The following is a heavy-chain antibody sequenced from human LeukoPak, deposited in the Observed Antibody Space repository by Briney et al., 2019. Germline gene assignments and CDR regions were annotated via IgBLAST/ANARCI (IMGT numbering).Heavy chain of an antibody. V-gene: IGHV3-23*03. J-gene: IGHJ4*02. D-gene: IGHD3-3*01. CDR3: AKDVDFWSGPFDY. CDR1: GFTFSIYS. Sequence: QPGGSLRLSCAASGFTFSIYSMNWVRQAPGKGLEWVSLIYSGGSTYYADSVKGRFTISRDNSKNTLYLQMNSLRAEDTAVYYCAKDVDFWSGPFDYWGQGTLVTVSS. CDR2: IYSGGST.